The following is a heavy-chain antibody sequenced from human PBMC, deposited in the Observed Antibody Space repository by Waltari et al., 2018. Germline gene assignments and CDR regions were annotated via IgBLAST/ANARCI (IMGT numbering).Heavy chain of an antibody. V-gene: IGHV4-34*01. CDR2: INHSGST. CDR1: GGSFSGYY. CDR3: ARGSPTTVTTEGYWFDP. Sequence: QVQLQQWGAGLLKPSETLSLTCAVYGGSFSGYYWSWTRQHPGKGLEWIGEINHSGSTNYNPSLKSRVTISVDTSKNQFSLKLSSVTAADTAVYYCARGSPTTVTTEGYWFDPWGQGTLVTVSS. J-gene: IGHJ5*02. D-gene: IGHD4-4*01.